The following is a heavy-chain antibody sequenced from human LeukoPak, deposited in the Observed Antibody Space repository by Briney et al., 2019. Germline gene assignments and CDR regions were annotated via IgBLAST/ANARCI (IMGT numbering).Heavy chain of an antibody. J-gene: IGHJ5*02. V-gene: IGHV4-30-4*08. CDR3: ARDGGAASLGQNWFDP. D-gene: IGHD3-16*01. CDR2: IYYSGST. Sequence: PSETLSLTCTVSGGSISSGDYYRSWIRQPPGKGLEWIGYIYYSGSTYYNPSLKSRVTISVDTSKNQFSLKLSSVTAADTAVYYCARDGGAASLGQNWFDPWGQGTLVTVSS. CDR1: GGSISSGDYY.